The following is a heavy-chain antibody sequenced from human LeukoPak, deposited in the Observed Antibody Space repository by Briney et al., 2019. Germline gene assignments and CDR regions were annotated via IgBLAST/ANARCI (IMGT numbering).Heavy chain of an antibody. CDR3: ARVSTRFGELYPFDI. J-gene: IGHJ3*02. V-gene: IGHV3-7*01. CDR2: IKQDGSEK. CDR1: EFTFSSYW. D-gene: IGHD3-10*01. Sequence: PGGSLRLSCAASEFTFSSYWMSWVRQAPGKGLEWVANIKQDGSEKYYVDSVKGRFTISRDNAKNSLYLQMNSLRAEDTAVYYCARVSTRFGELYPFDIWGQGTMVTVSS.